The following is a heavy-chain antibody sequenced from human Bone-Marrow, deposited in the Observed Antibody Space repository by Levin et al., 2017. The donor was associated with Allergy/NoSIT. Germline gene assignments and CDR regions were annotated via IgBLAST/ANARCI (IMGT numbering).Heavy chain of an antibody. Sequence: GESLKISCAASGFTFSTYGMHWVRQPPGKGLEWVAVIWHDGSSEYYTDSVKGRFTISRDNSKTTLYLQMNSLRAEDTAVYYCARDLESGSYTSGRRYFDNWGQGTLVTVSS. CDR1: GFTFSTYG. J-gene: IGHJ4*02. D-gene: IGHD1-26*01. V-gene: IGHV3-33*01. CDR3: ARDLESGSYTSGRRYFDN. CDR2: IWHDGSSE.